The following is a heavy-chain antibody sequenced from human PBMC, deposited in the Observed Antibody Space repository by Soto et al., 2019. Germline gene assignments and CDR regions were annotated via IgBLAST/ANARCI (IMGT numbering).Heavy chain of an antibody. CDR1: GYSFTSHY. J-gene: IGHJ4*02. CDR2: MNPNSRNT. D-gene: IGHD1-26*01. Sequence: ASVKVSCKAIGYSFTSHYMHWVRQAPGQGLEWMGWMNPNSRNTGYAQKFQGRVTMTRNTSISTAYMELSSLRSEDTAVYYCAREWSGSSDYWGQGTLVTVSS. CDR3: AREWSGSSDY. V-gene: IGHV1-8*02.